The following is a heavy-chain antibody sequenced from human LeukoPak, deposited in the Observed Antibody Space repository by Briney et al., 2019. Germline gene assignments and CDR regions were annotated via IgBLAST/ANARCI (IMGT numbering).Heavy chain of an antibody. J-gene: IGHJ4*02. CDR1: GFTFSDYT. CDR3: AIGRGYSGYAYSDY. V-gene: IGHV3-30*04. CDR2: LPPDGSYQ. D-gene: IGHD5-12*01. Sequence: GGSLRLSCAASGFTFSDYTMQWVRQAPGKGLEWVALLPPDGSYQYYADSVKGRFTISRDNSKNTLYLQMNSLRAEDTAVYYCAIGRGYSGYAYSDYWGQGTLVTVSS.